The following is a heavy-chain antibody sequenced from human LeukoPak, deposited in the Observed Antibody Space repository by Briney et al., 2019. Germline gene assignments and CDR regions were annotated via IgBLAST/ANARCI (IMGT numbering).Heavy chain of an antibody. CDR3: ARDGYYYDSSGYYY. V-gene: IGHV3-21*01. D-gene: IGHD3-22*01. J-gene: IGHJ4*02. CDR1: GFTFSSYS. CDR2: ISSSSSYI. Sequence: GGSLRLSCAASGFTFSSYSMNWVRQAPGKGLEWVSSISSSSSYIYYADSVKARFTISRDNAKNSLYLQMNSLRAEVTAVYYCARDGYYYDSSGYYYWGQGTLVTVSS.